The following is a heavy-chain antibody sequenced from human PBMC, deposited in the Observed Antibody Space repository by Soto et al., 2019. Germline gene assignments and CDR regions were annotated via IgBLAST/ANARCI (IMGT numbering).Heavy chain of an antibody. CDR3: AKATATGGGAFEI. V-gene: IGHV3-23*01. Sequence: LRLSCAVSGFICSSYDMSWVRQAPGKGLEWVSTILVGGSTHYEDSVKGRFTISRDTSKNTVYLQMNSLTAGDTAVYYCAKATATGGGAFEIYGQGTMVTVSS. CDR1: GFICSSYD. D-gene: IGHD2-8*02. J-gene: IGHJ3*02. CDR2: ILVGGST.